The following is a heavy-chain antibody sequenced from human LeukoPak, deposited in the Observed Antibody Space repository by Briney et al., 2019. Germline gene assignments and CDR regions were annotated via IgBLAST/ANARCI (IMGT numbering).Heavy chain of an antibody. Sequence: ASVKVSCKASGFTFTTSAMQWVRQARGQRLEWIGWIVVGSGNTNYALKFQERVTITRDMSTSTAYMELSSLRSEDTAVYYCAADRGSYLGDDAFDIWGQGTMVTVSS. V-gene: IGHV1-58*02. CDR3: AADRGSYLGDDAFDI. J-gene: IGHJ3*02. D-gene: IGHD1-26*01. CDR1: GFTFTTSA. CDR2: IVVGSGNT.